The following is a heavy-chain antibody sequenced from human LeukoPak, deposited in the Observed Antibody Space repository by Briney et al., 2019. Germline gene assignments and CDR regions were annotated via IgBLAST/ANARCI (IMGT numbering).Heavy chain of an antibody. D-gene: IGHD3-16*01. CDR3: ARQGTPSLPERHDSAYNPFES. J-gene: IGHJ4*02. Sequence: ASVKVSCKASGYTFTSYGISWVRQAPGQGLEWMGWISAYNGNTNYAQKLQGRVTMTTDTSTSTAYMELRSLRSDDTAVYYCARQGTPSLPERHDSAYNPFESWGQGTLVTVSS. CDR2: ISAYNGNT. V-gene: IGHV1-18*01. CDR1: GYTFTSYG.